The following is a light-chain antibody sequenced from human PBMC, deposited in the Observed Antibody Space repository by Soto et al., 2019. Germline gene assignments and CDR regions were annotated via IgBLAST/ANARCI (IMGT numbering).Light chain of an antibody. Sequence: EIVLTQSPGTLSLSPGERATLSCRASQSVSSNYLAWYQQKPGQAPRPLIYGASSRATGIPDRFSGSGAGKDFTLTISRLESEDFAVSYCQQYSSSPWTFGQRTKV. V-gene: IGKV3-20*01. J-gene: IGKJ1*01. CDR3: QQYSSSPWT. CDR1: QSVSSNY. CDR2: GAS.